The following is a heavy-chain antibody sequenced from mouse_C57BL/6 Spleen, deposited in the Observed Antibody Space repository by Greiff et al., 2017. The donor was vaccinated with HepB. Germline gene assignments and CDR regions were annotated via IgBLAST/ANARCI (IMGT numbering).Heavy chain of an antibody. CDR2: IDPSDSYT. CDR3: ARRGTDYFDY. D-gene: IGHD3-3*01. V-gene: IGHV1-50*01. CDR1: GYTFTSYW. Sequence: QVQLQQPGAELVKPGASVKLSCKASGYTFTSYWMQWVKQRPGQGLEWIGEIDPSDSYTNYNQKFKGKATLTVDTSSSTAYMQLSSLTSEDSAVYYWARRGTDYFDYWGQGTTLTVSS. J-gene: IGHJ2*01.